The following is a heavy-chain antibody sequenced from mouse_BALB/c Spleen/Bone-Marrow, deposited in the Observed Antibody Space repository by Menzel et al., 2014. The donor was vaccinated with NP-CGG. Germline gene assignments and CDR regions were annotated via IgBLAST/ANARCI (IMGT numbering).Heavy chain of an antibody. J-gene: IGHJ3*01. Sequence: EVKLMESGGGLVQPGGSMKLSCVASGFTFSNYWMNWVRQSPEKGLEWVAEIRLKSNNYATHYAESVKGRFTISRDDSKRSVYLQMNNLRAEDTGIYYCTTGFAYWGQGTLVTVSA. CDR1: GFTFSNYW. CDR2: IRLKSNNYAT. V-gene: IGHV6-6*02. CDR3: TTGFAY.